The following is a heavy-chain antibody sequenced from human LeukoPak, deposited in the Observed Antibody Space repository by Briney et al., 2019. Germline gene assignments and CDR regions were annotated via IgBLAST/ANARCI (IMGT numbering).Heavy chain of an antibody. J-gene: IGHJ4*02. Sequence: GASVKVSCKASGYTFTSYDINWVRQATGQGLEWMGWMNPNSGNTGYARKFQGRVTMTRNTSISTAYMELSSLRSEDTAVYYCARVQDDGYCSGGSCQSDYWGQGTLVTVSS. D-gene: IGHD2-15*01. CDR1: GYTFTSYD. CDR3: ARVQDDGYCSGGSCQSDY. V-gene: IGHV1-8*01. CDR2: MNPNSGNT.